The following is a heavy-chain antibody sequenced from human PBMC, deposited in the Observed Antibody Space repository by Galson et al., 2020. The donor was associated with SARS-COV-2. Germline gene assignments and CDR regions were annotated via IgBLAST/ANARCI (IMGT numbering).Heavy chain of an antibody. Sequence: GGPLRLSCAASGFTFSSYDMHWVRQATGKGLEWVSAIGTAGDPYYPGSVKGRFTISRENAKNSLYLQMNSLRAGDTAVYYCARGRIFGVVTPLDVWGKGTTVTVSS. D-gene: IGHD3-3*01. CDR1: GFTFSSYD. CDR2: IGTAGDP. J-gene: IGHJ6*04. CDR3: ARGRIFGVVTPLDV. V-gene: IGHV3-13*05.